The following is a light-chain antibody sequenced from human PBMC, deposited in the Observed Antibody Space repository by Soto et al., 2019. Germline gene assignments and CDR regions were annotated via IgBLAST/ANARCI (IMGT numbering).Light chain of an antibody. Sequence: EILLTQSPGTLSLSPGEGATLSCRASQSVISSYLAWYQQKPGQAPRLLIYGASSRATGIPDRFSGSGSGTDFSLTSSRLEPEDFAVYDCQQYASSPGTFGQGTKVKIK. CDR1: QSVISSY. V-gene: IGKV3-20*01. CDR3: QQYASSPGT. J-gene: IGKJ1*01. CDR2: GAS.